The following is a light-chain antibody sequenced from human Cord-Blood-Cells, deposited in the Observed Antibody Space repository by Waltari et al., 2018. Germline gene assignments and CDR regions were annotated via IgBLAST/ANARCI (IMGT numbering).Light chain of an antibody. V-gene: IGLV2-14*01. CDR3: SSYTSSSTYV. CDR2: DFS. CDR1: SSDVGGYNY. J-gene: IGLJ1*01. Sequence: QSALTQPASVSGSPGQSITIPCTGTSSDVGGYNYVSWYQQHPGKAPKPMIYDFSNRPSGVSNRFSGSKSGNTASLTISGLQAEDEADYYCSSYTSSSTYVFGTGTKVTVL.